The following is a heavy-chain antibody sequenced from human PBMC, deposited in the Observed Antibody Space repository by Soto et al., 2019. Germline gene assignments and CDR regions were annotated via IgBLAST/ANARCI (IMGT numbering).Heavy chain of an antibody. CDR3: ARGWMADGY. CDR1: GFTFSDYY. J-gene: IGHJ4*02. CDR2: ISGSSTYT. D-gene: IGHD5-12*01. Sequence: QVQLVESGGGLVKPGGSLRLSCVASGFTFSDYYMSWIRQTPGKGLEWVSPISGSSTYTNYADSVKGRFTISRDNAKNSLYLQMNSLIAEDTALYYCARGWMADGYWSQGTLVTVSS. V-gene: IGHV3-11*05.